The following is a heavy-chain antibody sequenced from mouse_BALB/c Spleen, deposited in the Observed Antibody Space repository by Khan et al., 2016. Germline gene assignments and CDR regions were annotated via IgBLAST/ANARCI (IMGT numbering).Heavy chain of an antibody. D-gene: IGHD2-10*02. CDR3: AREYGNYGHWFGY. V-gene: IGHV3-2*02. CDR1: GYSITSDYA. J-gene: IGHJ3*01. CDR2: ISYSGIT. Sequence: EVELVESGPGLVKPSQSLSLTCTVTGYSITSDYAWNWIRQFPGNKLEWMGYISYSGITFYNPSLKSRISITRDTSKNQFFLQLNSVTTEDTATYDCAREYGNYGHWFGYWGQGSLVTVSA.